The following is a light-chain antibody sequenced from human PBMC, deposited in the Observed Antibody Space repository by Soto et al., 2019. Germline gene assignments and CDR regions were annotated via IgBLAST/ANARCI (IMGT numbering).Light chain of an antibody. V-gene: IGKV3-20*01. CDR3: QQYNNWPHT. CDR1: QSVSSSY. J-gene: IGKJ4*01. CDR2: GAS. Sequence: EIVLTQSPGTLSLSPGERATLSCRASQSVSSSYLAWYQQKPGQAPRLLIYGASSRATGIPDRFSGSGSGTEFTLTISSLQSEDFAVYYCQQYNNWPHTFGGGTKVEIK.